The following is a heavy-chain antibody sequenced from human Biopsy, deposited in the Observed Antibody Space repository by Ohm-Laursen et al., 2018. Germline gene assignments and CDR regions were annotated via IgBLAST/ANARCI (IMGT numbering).Heavy chain of an antibody. CDR1: GGSISGYH. CDR2: ISYTGGI. CDR3: ARMPHFDY. J-gene: IGHJ4*02. Sequence: TLSLTCTVSGGSISGYHWSWIRKSPGKGLEWLAYISYTGGITSNPPLNGRATMFLDTSKNQFSLGLIYVTAADTAVYYCARMPHFDYWGQGILVTVSS. D-gene: IGHD2-2*01. V-gene: IGHV4-59*01.